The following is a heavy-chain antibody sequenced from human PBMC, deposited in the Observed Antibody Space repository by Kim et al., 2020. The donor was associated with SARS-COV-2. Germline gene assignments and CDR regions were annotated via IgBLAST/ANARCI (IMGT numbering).Heavy chain of an antibody. V-gene: IGHV4-34*01. D-gene: IGHD6-13*01. J-gene: IGHJ6*02. CDR2: INHSGST. CDR3: ARGRRYSSSWGSYYYYGMDV. Sequence: SETLSLTCAVYGGSFSGYYWSWIRQPPGKGLEWIGEINHSGSTNYNPSLKSRVTISVDTSKNQFSLKLSSVTAADTAVYYCARGRRYSSSWGSYYYYGMDVWGQGTTVTVSS. CDR1: GGSFSGYY.